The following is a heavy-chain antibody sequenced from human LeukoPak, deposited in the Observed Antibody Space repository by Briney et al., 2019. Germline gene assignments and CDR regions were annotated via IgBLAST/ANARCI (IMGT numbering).Heavy chain of an antibody. V-gene: IGHV3-30*03. J-gene: IGHJ4*02. CDR3: ARTAGDSSGYYHDY. CDR2: ISSDVSNK. Sequence: GGSLRLSCAASGFTFSSYGMHWVRQAPGKGLEWVAVISSDVSNKYYADSVKGRFTISRDNSKNTLYLQMNSLRAEDTAVYYCARTAGDSSGYYHDYWGQGTLVTVSS. D-gene: IGHD3-22*01. CDR1: GFTFSSYG.